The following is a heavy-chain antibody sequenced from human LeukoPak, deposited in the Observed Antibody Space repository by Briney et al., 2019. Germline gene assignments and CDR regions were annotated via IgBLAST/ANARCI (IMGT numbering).Heavy chain of an antibody. J-gene: IGHJ4*02. V-gene: IGHV3-9*01. CDR3: AKDMGYDILTGFAC. D-gene: IGHD3-9*01. CDR1: GFTFDDYA. CDR2: ISWNSGSI. Sequence: GRSLRLSYAASGFTFDDYAMHWVRHAPGKGLEWVSGISWNSGSIGYADSVKGRFTISRDNAKNSLYLQMNSLRAEDTALYYCAKDMGYDILTGFACWGQGTRVTVSS.